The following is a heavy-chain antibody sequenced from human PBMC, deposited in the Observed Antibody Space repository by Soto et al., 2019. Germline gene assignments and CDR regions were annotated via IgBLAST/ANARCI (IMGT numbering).Heavy chain of an antibody. D-gene: IGHD2-15*01. CDR3: ARVHCSAGTCLDGLDF. J-gene: IGHJ6*02. Sequence: SQTLSLPCVISGDSVSSNGACWNWIRQSPSRGLQWLGRIYYRSKWFNDYAASVESLMAINPDTSRNQFSLQLNYVTPEDTAVYYCARVHCSAGTCLDGLDFWGQGTTVTVSS. CDR2: IYYRSKWFN. CDR1: GDSVSSNGAC. V-gene: IGHV6-1*01.